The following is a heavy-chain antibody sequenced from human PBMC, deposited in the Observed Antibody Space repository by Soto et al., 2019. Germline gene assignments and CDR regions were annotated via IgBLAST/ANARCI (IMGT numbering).Heavy chain of an antibody. CDR2: INAGNGNT. D-gene: IGHD1-1*01. CDR1: GYTFTSYA. Sequence: SVKVSCKASGYTFTSYAMHWVRQAPGQRLEWMGWINAGNGNTKYSQKFQGRVTMTRDTSISTAYMELSRLRSDDTAVYYCARAPPPTKARCQYYYYYGMDVWGQGTSVTVSS. J-gene: IGHJ6*01. CDR3: ARAPPPTKARCQYYYYYGMDV. V-gene: IGHV1-3*01.